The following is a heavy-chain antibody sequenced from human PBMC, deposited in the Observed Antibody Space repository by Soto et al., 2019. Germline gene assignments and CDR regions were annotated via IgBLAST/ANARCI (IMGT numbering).Heavy chain of an antibody. V-gene: IGHV3-15*07. D-gene: IGHD3-22*01. CDR3: TTDSYSTIIIVRFDY. J-gene: IGHJ4*01. CDR1: GFTFTNAW. CDR2: IKSKTDGGTT. Sequence: GGSLRLSCAASGFTFTNAWINWVRQAPGKGLEWVGRIKSKTDGGTTDYAEPVKGRSAISRDDSNNMVYLQMNSLKIEDTAVYYCTTDSYSTIIIVRFDYWGHGTLVTVSS.